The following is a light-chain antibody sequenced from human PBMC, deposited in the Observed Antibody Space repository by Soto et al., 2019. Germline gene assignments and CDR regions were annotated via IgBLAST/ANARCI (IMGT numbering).Light chain of an antibody. Sequence: THSPVNLSLSPWEVVSLSCRASQNVRSNYLAWYQQKPGQAPRLLIYGASTRASGIPERFSGSGSGTDFTLTISRLEPEDFAVYYCQDYGSSEWTFGQGTKVAIK. CDR1: QNVRSNY. V-gene: IGKV3-20*01. J-gene: IGKJ1*01. CDR2: GAS. CDR3: QDYGSSEWT.